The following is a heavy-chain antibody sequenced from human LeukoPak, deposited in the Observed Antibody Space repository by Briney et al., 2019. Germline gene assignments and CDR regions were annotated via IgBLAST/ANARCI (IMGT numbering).Heavy chain of an antibody. J-gene: IGHJ6*03. CDR2: ISSSSSYI. V-gene: IGHV3-21*06. Sequence: PGGSLRLSCAASGFTFSSYSMNWVRQAPGKGLEWVSFISSSSSYIYYPDSVKGRFTISRDNAKNSLYLQLNSLRAEDTAVYYCARGDIVAIVGAYYYYMAVWGKGSTVTVSS. CDR3: ARGDIVAIVGAYYYYMAV. D-gene: IGHD5-12*01. CDR1: GFTFSSYS.